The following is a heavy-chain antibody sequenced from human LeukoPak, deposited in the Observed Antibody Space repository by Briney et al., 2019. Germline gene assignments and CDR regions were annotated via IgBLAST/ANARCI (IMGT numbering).Heavy chain of an antibody. J-gene: IGHJ4*02. CDR2: IWSDGSNK. Sequence: GGSLRLSCAASGFTFNIYGMHWVRQAPGKGLEWVAFIWSDGSNKYYADSVKGRFTISRDNSKNTLYLQMNSLRTEDTAVYYCARDQDIVVVPAASFDYWGQGTLVTVSS. D-gene: IGHD2-2*01. CDR1: GFTFNIYG. CDR3: ARDQDIVVVPAASFDY. V-gene: IGHV3-30*02.